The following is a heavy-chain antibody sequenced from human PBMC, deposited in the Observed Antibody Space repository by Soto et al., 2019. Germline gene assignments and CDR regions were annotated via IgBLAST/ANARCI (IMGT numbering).Heavy chain of an antibody. Sequence: KPSEALSLTSTFSGASISGFYWSWIRKSAGKGLEWIGRIYATGTTDYNPSLKSRVMMSVDTSKKQFSLKLRSVTAADTAVYYCVRDGTKTLRDWFDPWGQGISVTVSS. V-gene: IGHV4-4*07. D-gene: IGHD1-1*01. CDR3: VRDGTKTLRDWFDP. J-gene: IGHJ5*02. CDR1: GASISGFY. CDR2: IYATGTT.